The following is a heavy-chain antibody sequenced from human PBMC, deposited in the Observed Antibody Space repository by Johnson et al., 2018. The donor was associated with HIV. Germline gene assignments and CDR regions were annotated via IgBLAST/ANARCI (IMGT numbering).Heavy chain of an antibody. CDR3: ARSRQVGTPDAFDI. D-gene: IGHD1-14*01. CDR1: GFTFSNYP. Sequence: VQLVESGGGVVRPGRSLRLSCAASGFTFSNYPMHWVRQAPGKGLEWVSYISSSGSTTYYADSVKGRFTISRDNAKNSLYLQMNSLRADDTAVYYCARSRQVGTPDAFDIWGQGTMVTVSS. J-gene: IGHJ3*02. V-gene: IGHV3-48*04. CDR2: ISSSGSTT.